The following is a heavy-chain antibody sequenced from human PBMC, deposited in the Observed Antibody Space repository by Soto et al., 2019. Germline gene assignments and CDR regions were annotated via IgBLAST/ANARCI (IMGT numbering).Heavy chain of an antibody. V-gene: IGHV3-66*01. CDR2: IYSAGTT. CDR3: ATSGSKPRFDF. Sequence: EVHLVESGGGLVQPGGSLRLSCAASGFTFISNYMMWVRQAPGKGLEWVSLIYSAGTTYYTDSVKGRFSSSRDNSKNTLYRQMNSLRAEDTAVYYCATSGSKPRFDFWGQGTLVTVSS. J-gene: IGHJ4*02. CDR1: GFTFISNY. D-gene: IGHD1-26*01.